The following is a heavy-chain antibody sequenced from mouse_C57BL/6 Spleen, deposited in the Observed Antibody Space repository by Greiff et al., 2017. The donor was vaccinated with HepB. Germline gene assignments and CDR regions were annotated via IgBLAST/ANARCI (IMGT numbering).Heavy chain of an antibody. CDR3: DPRGYDDVDY. Sequence: VQLQQSGAELVKPGASVKISCKASGYAFSSYWMNWVKQRPGKGLEWIGQIYPGDGDTNYNGKFKGNATLTADKSSSTANMQLSSLTSEDSAVYFCDPRGYDDVDYWGQSTTLTVAS. CDR1: GYAFSSYW. V-gene: IGHV1-80*01. D-gene: IGHD2-2*01. CDR2: IYPGDGDT. J-gene: IGHJ2*01.